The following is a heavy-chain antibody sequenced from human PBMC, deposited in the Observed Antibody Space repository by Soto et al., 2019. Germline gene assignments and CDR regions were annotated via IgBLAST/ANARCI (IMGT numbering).Heavy chain of an antibody. CDR2: ISGYNDNT. D-gene: IGHD3-10*01. CDR1: GYTFTSYG. V-gene: IGHV1-18*01. CDR3: ARDQSGIPTLYYYDGMDV. Sequence: QVQLVQSGAEVKKPGASVKVSCKASGYTFTSYGISWVRQAPGQGLEWMGWISGYNDNTNYAQKLQGRVTMTTDTSTSTAYMELRSLRSDDTAVYYCARDQSGIPTLYYYDGMDVWGQGTTVTVSS. J-gene: IGHJ6*02.